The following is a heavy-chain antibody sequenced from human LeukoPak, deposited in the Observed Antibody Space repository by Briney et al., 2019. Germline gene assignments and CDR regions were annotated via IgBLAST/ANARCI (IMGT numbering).Heavy chain of an antibody. Sequence: GGSLRLSCAASGFAFSSYGMHWVRQAPGKGLEWVSGVSGGGGSTYYADSVKGRFTISRDNSKNILYLQMNRLRVEDTAVYYCARHDWFDPWGQGTLVTVSS. CDR1: GFAFSSYG. CDR2: VSGGGGST. D-gene: IGHD3-3*01. CDR3: ARHDWFDP. V-gene: IGHV3-23*01. J-gene: IGHJ5*02.